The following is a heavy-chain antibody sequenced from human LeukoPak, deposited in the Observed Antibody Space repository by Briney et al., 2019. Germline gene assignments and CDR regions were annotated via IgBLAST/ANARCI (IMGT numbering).Heavy chain of an antibody. V-gene: IGHV6-1*01. CDR1: GDSVSTNSAT. D-gene: IGHD1-26*01. J-gene: IGHJ5*01. Sequence: SQTLSLTCAISGDSVSTNSATWTWLRQSPSRGLEWLGRTYYRSKWNNGYAVSMKSRMTINPDTSKNQFSLQLNSVTPEDTAVYYCARLVGAAWFDSWGQGTLVTVSS. CDR3: ARLVGAAWFDS. CDR2: TYYRSKWNN.